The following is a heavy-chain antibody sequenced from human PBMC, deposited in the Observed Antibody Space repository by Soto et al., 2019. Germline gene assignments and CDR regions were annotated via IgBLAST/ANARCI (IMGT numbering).Heavy chain of an antibody. CDR2: INAGNGNT. CDR1: GYTFTSYA. V-gene: IGHV1-3*01. CDR3: ARGVDIVATIGFNWFDP. Sequence: ASVKVSCKASGYTFTSYAMHWVRQAPGQRLEWMGWINAGNGNTKYAQKLQGRVTITRDTSTSTAYMELRSLRSDDTAVYYCARGVDIVATIGFNWFDPWGQGTLVTVSS. J-gene: IGHJ5*02. D-gene: IGHD5-12*01.